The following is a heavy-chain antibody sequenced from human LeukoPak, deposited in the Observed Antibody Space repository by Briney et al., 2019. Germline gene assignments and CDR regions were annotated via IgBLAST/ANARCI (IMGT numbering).Heavy chain of an antibody. J-gene: IGHJ4*02. CDR2: IKQDGSEK. Sequence: GGSLRLSCAASGFTFSSYWMSWVRQAPGQGLEWVANIKQDGSEKYYVASVKGRFTISRDNAENSLYLQMNSLRAEDTAFYYCAKDDNSWSLDYWGQGTLVTVSS. V-gene: IGHV3-7*01. D-gene: IGHD6-13*01. CDR3: AKDDNSWSLDY. CDR1: GFTFSSYW.